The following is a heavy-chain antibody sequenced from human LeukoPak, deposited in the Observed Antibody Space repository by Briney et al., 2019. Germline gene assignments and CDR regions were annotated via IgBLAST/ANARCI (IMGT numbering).Heavy chain of an antibody. J-gene: IGHJ4*02. CDR2: ISYDGSNK. CDR3: ARDQSYGSSFDY. V-gene: IGHV3-30*04. D-gene: IGHD5-18*01. Sequence: GGSLRLSCAASGFTFSSYAMHWVRQAPGKGLEWVAVISYDGSNKYYADSVKGRFTISRDNSKNTLYLQMNSLRAEDTAVYYCARDQSYGSSFDYWGQGTLVTVSP. CDR1: GFTFSSYA.